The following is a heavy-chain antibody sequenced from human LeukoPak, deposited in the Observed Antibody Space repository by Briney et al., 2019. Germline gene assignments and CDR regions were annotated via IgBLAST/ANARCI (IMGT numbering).Heavy chain of an antibody. D-gene: IGHD6-6*01. CDR1: GFTFSSYA. J-gene: IGHJ5*02. CDR3: AKTLYSSTAARPFDP. V-gene: IGHV3-23*01. CDR2: ISGSGGST. Sequence: PGGSLRLSCAASGFTFSSYAMSWVRQAPGKGLEWVSAISGSGGSTYYADSVKGRFTISRDNSKNTLYLQMNSLRAEDTAVHYCAKTLYSSTAARPFDPWGQGTLVTVSS.